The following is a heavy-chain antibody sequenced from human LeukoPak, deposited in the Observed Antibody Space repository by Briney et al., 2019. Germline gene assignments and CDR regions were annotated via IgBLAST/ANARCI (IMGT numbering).Heavy chain of an antibody. J-gene: IGHJ4*02. V-gene: IGHV4-38-2*02. CDR2: IYHSGST. D-gene: IGHD6-6*01. Sequence: PSETLSLTCAVCGYSISSGYYWGWTRQPPGKGLEWIGRIYHSGSTYYNPSLKGRVTISVDTSRNQFSLKLSSVTAADTAVYYCAIEVKGSSSFGYWGQGTLVTVS. CDR3: AIEVKGSSSFGY. CDR1: GYSISSGYY.